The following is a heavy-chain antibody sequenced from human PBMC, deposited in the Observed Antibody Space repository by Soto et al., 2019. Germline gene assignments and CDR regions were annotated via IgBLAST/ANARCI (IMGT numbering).Heavy chain of an antibody. D-gene: IGHD2-2*01. Sequence: QLQLQESGPGLVKPSETLSLTCTVSGGSISSSSYYWGWIRQPPGKGLEWIGSIYYSGSTYYNPSLKSRVTISVDTSKNQFSLKLSSVTAADTAVYYCARAYCSSTSCYEAPNWFDPWGQGTLVTVS. CDR2: IYYSGST. V-gene: IGHV4-39*01. CDR1: GGSISSSSYY. CDR3: ARAYCSSTSCYEAPNWFDP. J-gene: IGHJ5*02.